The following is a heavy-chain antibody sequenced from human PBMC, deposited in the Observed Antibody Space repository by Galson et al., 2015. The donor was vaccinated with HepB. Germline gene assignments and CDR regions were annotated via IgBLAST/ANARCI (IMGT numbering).Heavy chain of an antibody. CDR1: GGSISSYY. Sequence: SETLSLTCTVSGGSISSYYWSWIRQPAGKGLEWIGRIYTSGSTNYNPSLKSRVTMSVDTSKNQFSLKLSSVTAADTAVYYCARGVVVPAAAMYYFDYWGQGTLVTVSS. J-gene: IGHJ4*02. V-gene: IGHV4-4*07. CDR3: ARGVVVPAAAMYYFDY. CDR2: IYTSGST. D-gene: IGHD2-2*01.